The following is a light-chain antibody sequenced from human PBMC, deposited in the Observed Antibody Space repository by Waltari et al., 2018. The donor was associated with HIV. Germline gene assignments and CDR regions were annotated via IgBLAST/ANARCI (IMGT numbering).Light chain of an antibody. CDR3: QRYDRAPYT. V-gene: IGKV1-27*01. J-gene: IGKJ2*01. Sequence: DVQMTQSPSSLSASVGDRVAITCRASQAIGSDLAWYQQKPGKVPKLLIYATPTLQSGVPSRFSCSGSGTDFTLTITSVQTEDFAFYYCQRYDRAPYTFGPGTKLELK. CDR2: ATP. CDR1: QAIGSD.